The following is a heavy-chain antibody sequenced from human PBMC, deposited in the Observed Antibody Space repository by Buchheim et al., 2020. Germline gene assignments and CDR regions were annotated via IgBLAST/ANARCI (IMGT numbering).Heavy chain of an antibody. CDR1: ELTFSNYW. V-gene: IGHV3-23*04. J-gene: IGHJ4*02. CDR3: ATQWLVGMFHFDY. Sequence: EVQLVDSGGGLVQPGGSLRLSCTASELTFSNYWMGWVRQAPGKGLEWVSAISGSGGSTYYADSVKGRFTISRDNSKNTLYLQMNSLRAEDTAVYYCATQWLVGMFHFDYWGQGTL. CDR2: ISGSGGST. D-gene: IGHD6-19*01.